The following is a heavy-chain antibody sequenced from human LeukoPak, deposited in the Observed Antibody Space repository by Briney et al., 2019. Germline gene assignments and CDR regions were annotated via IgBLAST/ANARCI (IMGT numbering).Heavy chain of an antibody. Sequence: GGSLRLSCAASGFTFSSYSMNWVRQVPGKGLEWLANIKQDGGEKTYVDSVKGRFTIFRDNAKNLLYLQMNSLRVEDTAVYYCAREGFYYFDFWGQGTLVTVSS. CDR2: IKQDGGEK. CDR1: GFTFSSYS. V-gene: IGHV3-7*01. CDR3: AREGFYYFDF. J-gene: IGHJ4*02.